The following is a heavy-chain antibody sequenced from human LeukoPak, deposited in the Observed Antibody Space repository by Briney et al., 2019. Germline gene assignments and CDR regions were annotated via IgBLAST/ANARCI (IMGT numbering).Heavy chain of an antibody. CDR3: ASAIAARRAFDI. Sequence: GGSLRLSCAASGFTFSSYWMHWVRQAPGKGLVWVSRINSDGSSTSYADSVKGRFTISRDNAKNTLYLQMNSLRAEDTAVYYCASAIAARRAFDIWGQGTMVTVSS. CDR2: INSDGSST. CDR1: GFTFSSYW. D-gene: IGHD6-6*01. V-gene: IGHV3-74*01. J-gene: IGHJ3*02.